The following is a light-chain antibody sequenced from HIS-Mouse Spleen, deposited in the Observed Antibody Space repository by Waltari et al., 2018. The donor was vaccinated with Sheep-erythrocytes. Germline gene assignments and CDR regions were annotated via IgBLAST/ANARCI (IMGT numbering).Light chain of an antibody. CDR1: QSVSSSY. J-gene: IGKJ2*01. V-gene: IGKV3-20*01. Sequence: EIVLTQSPGTLSWSPGERATLSCRASQSVSSSYLAWYQQKPGQAPRLLIYGASSRATGIPDRFSGSGSATDFNLTISRLEPEDFAVYYCQQYGSSPTFGQGTKLEIK. CDR3: QQYGSSPT. CDR2: GAS.